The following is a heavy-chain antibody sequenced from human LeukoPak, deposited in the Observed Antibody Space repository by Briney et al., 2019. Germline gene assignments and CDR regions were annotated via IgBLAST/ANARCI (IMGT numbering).Heavy chain of an antibody. CDR1: GFTFDDYA. CDR2: ISWNSGSI. CDR3: AKEGSTYYYDSSGLKSTYYFDY. D-gene: IGHD3-22*01. V-gene: IGHV3-9*01. Sequence: PGRSLRLSCAASGFTFDDYAMHWVRQAPGKGLEWVSGISWNSGSIGYADSVKGRFTISRDNSKNTLYLQMNSLRAEDTAVYCCAKEGSTYYYDSSGLKSTYYFDYWGQGTLVTVSS. J-gene: IGHJ4*02.